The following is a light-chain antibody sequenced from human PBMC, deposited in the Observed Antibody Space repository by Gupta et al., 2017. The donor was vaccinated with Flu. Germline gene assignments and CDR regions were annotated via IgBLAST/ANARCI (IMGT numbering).Light chain of an antibody. CDR2: EVS. CDR3: CSYTSSSTVV. J-gene: IGLJ2*01. CDR1: SSDVGGYNY. V-gene: IGLV2-14*01. Sequence: QSPLPQPAPVSGSPEQSITISCTGTSSDVGGYNYVSWYQHHPGKAPKLMIYEVSNRPAGVSNRFSGSKSGNTASLTISGLQAEDEADYYCCSYTSSSTVVFGGGTKLTVL.